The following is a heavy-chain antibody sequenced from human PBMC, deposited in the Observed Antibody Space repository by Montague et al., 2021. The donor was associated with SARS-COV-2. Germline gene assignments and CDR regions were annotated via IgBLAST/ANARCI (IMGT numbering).Heavy chain of an antibody. CDR1: GFSLSTSGMC. J-gene: IGHJ5*02. V-gene: IGHV2-70*11. D-gene: IGHD6-13*01. Sequence: PALVKPTQTLTLTCTFSGFSLSTSGMCVSWIRQPPGKALEWLARXDWDDDKYYSTSLKTRLTISKDTSKNQVVLTMTNMDPVGTATYYCARILVAAAGSPFDPWGQGTLVTVSS. CDR3: ARILVAAAGSPFDP. CDR2: XDWDDDK.